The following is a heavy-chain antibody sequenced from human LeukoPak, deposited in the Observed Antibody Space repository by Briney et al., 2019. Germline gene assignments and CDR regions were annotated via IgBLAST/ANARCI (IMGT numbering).Heavy chain of an antibody. D-gene: IGHD5-18*01. CDR2: IYYSGST. Sequence: PSETLSLTCTVSGGSISSSYYYWGWIRQPPGKGLEWIGSIYYSGSTYYNPSLRSRVTISVDTSKNQFSLKLNSVTAADTAVYYCARVDSKGYSYGFYYYYYMDVWGKGTTVTVSS. CDR1: GGSISSSYYY. CDR3: ARVDSKGYSYGFYYYYYMDV. J-gene: IGHJ6*03. V-gene: IGHV4-39*01.